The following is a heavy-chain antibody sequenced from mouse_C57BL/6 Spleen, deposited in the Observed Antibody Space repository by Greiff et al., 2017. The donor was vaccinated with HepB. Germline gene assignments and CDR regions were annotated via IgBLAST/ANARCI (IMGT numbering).Heavy chain of an antibody. CDR1: GFTFSDYG. J-gene: IGHJ4*01. CDR2: ISNLAYSI. Sequence: EVNLVESGGGLVQPGGSLKLSCAASGFTFSDYGMAWVRQAPRKGPEWVAFISNLAYSIYYADTVTGRFPISRENAKNTLYLEMSSLRSEDTAMYYCARWGSYYGNYGAMDYWGQGTSVTVSA. D-gene: IGHD2-1*01. V-gene: IGHV5-15*01. CDR3: ARWGSYYGNYGAMDY.